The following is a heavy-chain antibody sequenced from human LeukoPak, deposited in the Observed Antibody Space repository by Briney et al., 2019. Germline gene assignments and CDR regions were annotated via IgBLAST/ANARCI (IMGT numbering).Heavy chain of an antibody. D-gene: IGHD5-18*01. J-gene: IGHJ4*02. V-gene: IGHV4-59*01. CDR3: ARVRGYSYYFDY. CDR2: IYYSGST. CDR1: GGSLSSYY. Sequence: PSETLSLTCTVSGGSLSSYYWSWIRQPPGKGLEWIGYIYYSGSTNYNPSLKSRVTISVDTSKNQFSLKLSSVTAADTAVYYCARVRGYSYYFDYWGQGTLVTVSS.